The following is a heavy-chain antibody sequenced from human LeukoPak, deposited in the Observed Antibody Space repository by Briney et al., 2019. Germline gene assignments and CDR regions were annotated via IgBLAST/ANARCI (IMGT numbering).Heavy chain of an antibody. CDR3: ARASSGRGYKRSYYYYMDV. CDR2: IYYSGST. D-gene: IGHD5-18*01. J-gene: IGHJ6*03. V-gene: IGHV4-39*07. CDR1: GGSISSSSYY. Sequence: SETLSLTCTVSGGSISSSSYYWGWIRQPPGKGLEWIGSIYYSGSTYYNPSLKSRVTISVDTSKNQFSLKLSSVTAADTAVYYCARASSGRGYKRSYYYYMDVWGKGTTVTVSS.